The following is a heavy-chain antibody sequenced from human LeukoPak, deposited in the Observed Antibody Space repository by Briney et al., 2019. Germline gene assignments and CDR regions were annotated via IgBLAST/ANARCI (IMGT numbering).Heavy chain of an antibody. CDR3: ARHRDYDFWSGYPDAFDI. Sequence: SETLSLTCAVSGYSISSGYYWGWIRQPPGKGLEWIGSIYHSGSTYYNPSLKSRVTISADTSKNQFSLKLSSVTAADTAVYYCARHRDYDFWSGYPDAFDIWGQGTMVTVSS. D-gene: IGHD3-3*01. CDR2: IYHSGST. J-gene: IGHJ3*02. CDR1: GYSISSGYY. V-gene: IGHV4-38-2*01.